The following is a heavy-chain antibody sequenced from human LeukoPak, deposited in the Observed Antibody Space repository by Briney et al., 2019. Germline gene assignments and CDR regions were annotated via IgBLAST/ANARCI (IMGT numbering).Heavy chain of an antibody. CDR3: ARYDYGEDQNKNWFDP. V-gene: IGHV1-69*04. D-gene: IGHD4-17*01. J-gene: IGHJ5*02. CDR1: GCTFSSYA. Sequence: SVKLSCTASGCTFSSYAISWVRLAHGQGLEWMGRIIINYGIANYAQQSQGRVTITADKSTSTAYIELSSLRCEDTAVYYCARYDYGEDQNKNWFDPWGQGTLVTVSS. CDR2: IIINYGIA.